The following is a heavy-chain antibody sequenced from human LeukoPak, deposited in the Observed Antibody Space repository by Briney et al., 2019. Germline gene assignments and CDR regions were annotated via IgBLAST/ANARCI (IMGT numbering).Heavy chain of an antibody. CDR1: GYAFTNYA. D-gene: IGHD2-2*01. CDR3: ARGGGYCSSTSCYADYFDY. J-gene: IGHJ4*02. V-gene: IGHV1-3*01. Sequence: ASVKVSCNASGYAFTNYAMHWVRQAPGQRLEWMGWINAGNGNTKYSQKFQGRVTITRDTSASTAYMELSSLRSEDTAVYYCARGGGYCSSTSCYADYFDYWGQGTLVTVSS. CDR2: INAGNGNT.